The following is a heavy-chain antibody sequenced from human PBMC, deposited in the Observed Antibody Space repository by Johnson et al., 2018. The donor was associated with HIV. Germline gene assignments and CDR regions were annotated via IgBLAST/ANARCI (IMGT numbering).Heavy chain of an antibody. D-gene: IGHD3-22*01. CDR2: IKQDGSEK. V-gene: IGHV3-7*02. CDR3: AKAREYDSTGHDAFDI. Sequence: VQLVESGGGLVQPGGSLRLSCAASGFTFSSYWMSWVRQAPGKGLEWVANIKQDGSEKYYVDSVKGRFTISRDNSKSMVYLQMISLRAEDTAVYYCAKAREYDSTGHDAFDIWGQGTMVTVSS. CDR1: GFTFSSYW. J-gene: IGHJ3*02.